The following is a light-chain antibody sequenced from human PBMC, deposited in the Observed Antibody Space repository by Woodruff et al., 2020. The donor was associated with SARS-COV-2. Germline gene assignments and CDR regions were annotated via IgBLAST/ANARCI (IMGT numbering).Light chain of an antibody. CDR1: QSISSW. Sequence: GDRVTITCRASQSISSWLAWYQQKPGKAPKLLIYKASSLESGVPSRFSGSGSGTEFTLTISSLQPDDFATYYCQQYNSYSRTF. J-gene: IGKJ1*01. CDR2: KAS. CDR3: QQYNSYSRT. V-gene: IGKV1-5*03.